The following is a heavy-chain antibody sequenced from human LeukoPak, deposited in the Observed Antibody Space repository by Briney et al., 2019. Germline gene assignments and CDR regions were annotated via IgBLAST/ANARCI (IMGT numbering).Heavy chain of an antibody. CDR2: VIRDGSFT. Sequence: GGSLRLSCAASGFTFRSYWMHWVRQAPGKGLEWVSRVIRDGSFTNYADSVKGRFTISRDNSKNTLYLQMNSLRAEDTAVYYCAKDYYDSSGYYYGGGYWGQGTLVTVSS. V-gene: IGHV3-74*01. D-gene: IGHD3-22*01. CDR1: GFTFRSYW. CDR3: AKDYYDSSGYYYGGGY. J-gene: IGHJ4*02.